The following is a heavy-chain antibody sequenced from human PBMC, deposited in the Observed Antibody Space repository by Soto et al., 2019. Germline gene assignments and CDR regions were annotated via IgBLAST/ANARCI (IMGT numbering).Heavy chain of an antibody. CDR2: IYQSGST. V-gene: IGHV4-38-2*02. D-gene: IGHD1-26*01. Sequence: ETLSLTCPVSGYSISIGNYWGWIRQPPGKRLEWIGSIYQSGSTYYNPSLRSRATISVDTSKNQFSLKLSSVTAADTAVYYCARVLGAPLYYFDYWGQGILVTVSS. CDR1: GYSISIGNY. CDR3: ARVLGAPLYYFDY. J-gene: IGHJ4*02.